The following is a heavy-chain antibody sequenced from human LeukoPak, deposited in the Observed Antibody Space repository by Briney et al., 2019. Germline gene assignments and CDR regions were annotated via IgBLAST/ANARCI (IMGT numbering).Heavy chain of an antibody. CDR3: ARGAIVATMGGNWFDP. D-gene: IGHD5-12*01. CDR1: GYTFTSYD. V-gene: IGHV1-8*01. CDR2: MNPNSGNT. J-gene: IGHJ5*02. Sequence: GASVNVSCKASGYTFTSYDINWVRQAAGQGLEWMGWMNPNSGNTGYAQKFQGRVTMTRNTSISTAYMELSSLRSEDTAVYYCARGAIVATMGGNWFDPWGQGTLVTVSS.